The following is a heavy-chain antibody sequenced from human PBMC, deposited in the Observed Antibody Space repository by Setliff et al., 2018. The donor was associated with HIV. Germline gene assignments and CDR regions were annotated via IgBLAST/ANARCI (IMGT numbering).Heavy chain of an antibody. CDR2: INHSGST. J-gene: IGHJ5*02. CDR3: ARLAMAAAGMRWFDP. CDR1: GESFNTYF. V-gene: IGHV4-34*01. Sequence: SETLSLTCAVYGESFNTYFWSWIRQPPGKGLEWIGQINHSGSTNYNPSLRSRVTISIGTSKNQFSLKLGSVTATDTAVHYCARLAMAAAGMRWFDPWGQGALVTVSS. D-gene: IGHD6-13*01.